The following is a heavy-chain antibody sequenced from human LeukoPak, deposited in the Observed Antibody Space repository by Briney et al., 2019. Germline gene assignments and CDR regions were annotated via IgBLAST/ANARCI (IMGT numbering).Heavy chain of an antibody. D-gene: IGHD5-24*01. CDR1: GGSINNYY. Sequence: PSETLSLTCSVSGGSINNYYWSWIRQPPGKGLEWIAYIYYSGSTNYNPSLKSRVTISVDTSKNQFSLKLCAVTAADTAVYYCARDASRDGYNRGYNWFDPRGQGTLVTVSS. CDR3: ARDASRDGYNRGYNWFDP. J-gene: IGHJ5*02. V-gene: IGHV4-59*01. CDR2: IYYSGST.